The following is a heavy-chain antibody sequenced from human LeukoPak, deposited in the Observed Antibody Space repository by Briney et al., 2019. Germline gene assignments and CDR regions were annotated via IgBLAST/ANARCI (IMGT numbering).Heavy chain of an antibody. CDR1: GYTFTSYY. J-gene: IGHJ4*02. Sequence: ASVKVSCKASGYTFTSYYMHWVRQAPGQGLEWMGIINPSGGSTSYAQKFQGRVTMTRDTSISTAYMELSRLRSDDTAVYYCASIGTYYYDSSGYESFDYWGQGTLVTVSS. CDR2: INPSGGST. CDR3: ASIGTYYYDSSGYESFDY. D-gene: IGHD3-22*01. V-gene: IGHV1-46*01.